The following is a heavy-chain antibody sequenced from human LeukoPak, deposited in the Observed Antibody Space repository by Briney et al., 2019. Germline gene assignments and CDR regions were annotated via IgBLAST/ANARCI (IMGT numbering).Heavy chain of an antibody. D-gene: IGHD3-3*01. CDR1: GYTFTGYY. CDR3: AYAYYDFWSGYDKWFDP. V-gene: IGHV1-2*02. Sequence: GASVKVSCKASGYTFTGYYMHWVRQAPGQGLEWMGWINPNSGGTNYAQKFQGRVTMTRDTSISTVYMELSSLRSEDTAVYYCAYAYYDFWSGYDKWFDPWGQGTLVTVSS. J-gene: IGHJ5*02. CDR2: INPNSGGT.